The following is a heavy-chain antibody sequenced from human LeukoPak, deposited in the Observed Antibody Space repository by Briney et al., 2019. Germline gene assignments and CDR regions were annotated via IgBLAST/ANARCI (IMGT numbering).Heavy chain of an antibody. CDR2: ISAYNGNT. CDR3: ATQSDFQNYYYMDV. V-gene: IGHV1-18*01. Sequence: ASVKVSCKASGYTFTSYGISWVRQAPGQGLEWMGWISAYNGNTNYAQKLQGRVTMTTDTSTSTAYMELRSLRSDDTAVYYCATQSDFQNYYYMDVWGKGTTVTVSS. D-gene: IGHD2/OR15-2a*01. J-gene: IGHJ6*03. CDR1: GYTFTSYG.